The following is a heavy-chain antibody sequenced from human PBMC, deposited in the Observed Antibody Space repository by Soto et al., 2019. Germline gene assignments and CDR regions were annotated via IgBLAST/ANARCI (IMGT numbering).Heavy chain of an antibody. Sequence: QVQLQQWGAGLLKPSETLSLTCAAYGESLSTYFWTWIRQTPGKGLEWIGEVNYSGGRTIYNPSLKSRITISMDPSKDQFSLKLSSVTAEDTAIYYCGSGRGYTWTFGGQGTLVTVSS. CDR2: VNYSGGRT. CDR1: GESLSTYF. V-gene: IGHV4-34*01. J-gene: IGHJ4*02. D-gene: IGHD5-12*01. CDR3: GSGRGYTWTF.